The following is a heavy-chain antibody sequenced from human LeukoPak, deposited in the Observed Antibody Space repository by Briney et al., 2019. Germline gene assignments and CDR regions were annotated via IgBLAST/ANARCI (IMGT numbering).Heavy chain of an antibody. J-gene: IGHJ3*02. D-gene: IGHD1-1*01. CDR3: AKDETTGKTYGFDI. Sequence: PGGSLRLSCAASGFTFSSYGIHWVRQAPGKGLEWVAVIWYDGSNKYYADSVKGRFTISRDNSKNTLYLHMNSLRAEDTAVYYCAKDETTGKTYGFDIWGQGTLVTVSS. CDR2: IWYDGSNK. V-gene: IGHV3-33*06. CDR1: GFTFSSYG.